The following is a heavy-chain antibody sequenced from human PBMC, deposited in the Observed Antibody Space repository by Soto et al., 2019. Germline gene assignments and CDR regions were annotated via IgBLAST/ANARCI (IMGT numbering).Heavy chain of an antibody. J-gene: IGHJ4*02. D-gene: IGHD6-19*01. CDR2: INQDGGVT. V-gene: IGHV3-7*03. CDR3: ARYYRGSGRYFFDY. Sequence: VGSLRLSCVASGFTFISSFMGWIRQAPWKGLEWVANINQDGGVTYYVDSVEGRFTISRDNTKDSLYLQMNSLRGEDTAIYYCARYYRGSGRYFFDYWGQGTPVTVSS. CDR1: GFTFISSF.